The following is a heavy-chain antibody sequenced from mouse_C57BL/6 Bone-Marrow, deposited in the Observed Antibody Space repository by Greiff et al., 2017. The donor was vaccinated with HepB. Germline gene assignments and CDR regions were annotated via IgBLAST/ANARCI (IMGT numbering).Heavy chain of an antibody. Sequence: EVHLVESGGGLVKPGGSLKLSCAASGFTFSDYGMHWVRQAPEKGLEWVAYISSGSSTIYYADTVKGRFTISRDKAKNTLFLQMTSLRSEDTAMYYCARHDNDMDYWGQGTSVTVSS. CDR3: ARHDNDMDY. J-gene: IGHJ4*01. V-gene: IGHV5-17*01. D-gene: IGHD2-12*01. CDR1: GFTFSDYG. CDR2: ISSGSSTI.